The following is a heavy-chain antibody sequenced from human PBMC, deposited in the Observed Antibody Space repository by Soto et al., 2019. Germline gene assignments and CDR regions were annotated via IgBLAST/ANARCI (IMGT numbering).Heavy chain of an antibody. CDR2: ISAYNGNT. D-gene: IGHD6-19*01. J-gene: IGHJ4*02. V-gene: IGHV1-18*01. Sequence: ASVKVSCKASGYTFTSYGISWVRQAPGQGLEWMGWISAYNGNTNYAQKLQGRVTMTTDTSTSTAYMELRSLRSDDTAVYYCARVGSGWRRDTDPDVHWGQGTLVTVSS. CDR3: ARVGSGWRRDTDPDVH. CDR1: GYTFTSYG.